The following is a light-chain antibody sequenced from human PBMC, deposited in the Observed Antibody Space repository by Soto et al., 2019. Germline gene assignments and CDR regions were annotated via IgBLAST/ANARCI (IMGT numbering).Light chain of an antibody. J-gene: IGLJ2*01. V-gene: IGLV4-69*01. CDR3: QTWGTGVV. CDR2: LNSDGSH. CDR1: SGRNNYA. Sequence: QLVLTQSPSASASLGASVKLTCTLSSGRNNYAIAWHQQQPEKGPRYLMKLNSDGSHSKGDGIPDRFSGSSSGAERYLIISSLQSEDEADYYCQTWGTGVVFGGGTKVTVL.